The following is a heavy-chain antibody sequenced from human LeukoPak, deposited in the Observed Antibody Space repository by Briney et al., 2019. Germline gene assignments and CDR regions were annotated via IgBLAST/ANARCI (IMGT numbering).Heavy chain of an antibody. V-gene: IGHV3-48*01. Sequence: QPGGSLRLSCAASAFTFSKYAMNWVRQAPGKGLEWVSYISSSSSTIYYADSVKGRFTISRDNAKNSLYLQMNSLRAEDTAVYYCARDIVLMDYYYYGMDVWGQGTTVTVSS. CDR2: ISSSSSTI. J-gene: IGHJ6*02. D-gene: IGHD2-8*01. CDR1: AFTFSKYA. CDR3: ARDIVLMDYYYYGMDV.